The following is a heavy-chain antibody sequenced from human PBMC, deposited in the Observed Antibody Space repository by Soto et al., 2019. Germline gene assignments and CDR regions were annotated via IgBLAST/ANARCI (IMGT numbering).Heavy chain of an antibody. D-gene: IGHD6-6*01. CDR1: GGSISSGGYY. CDR3: ARARAPRAARRNYYMDV. CDR2: IYYSGST. V-gene: IGHV4-31*03. Sequence: SETLSLTCTVSGGSISSGGYYWSWIRQHPGKGLEWIGYIYYSGSTYYNPSLKSRVTISVDTSKNQFSLKLSSVTAADTAVYYCARARAPRAARRNYYMDVWGKGTTVTVSS. J-gene: IGHJ6*03.